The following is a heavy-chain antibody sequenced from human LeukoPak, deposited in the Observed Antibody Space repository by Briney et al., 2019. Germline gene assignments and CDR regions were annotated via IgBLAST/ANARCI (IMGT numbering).Heavy chain of an antibody. D-gene: IGHD2-2*01. J-gene: IGHJ5*02. CDR3: TKDRYCSSSSCPTDX. CDR1: GFTFDEYA. Sequence: GGSLRLSCAASGFTFDEYAMHWVRQAPGKGLEWVSLISGDGSSTYYADSVKGRFTISRDNSKNSLYLQMNGLRIEDTAVYYCTKDRYCSSSSCPTDXWGQGTLVTVS. V-gene: IGHV3-43*02. CDR2: ISGDGSST.